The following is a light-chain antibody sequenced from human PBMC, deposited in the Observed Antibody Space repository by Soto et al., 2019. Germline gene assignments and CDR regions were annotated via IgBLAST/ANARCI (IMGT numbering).Light chain of an antibody. V-gene: IGKV1-5*03. Sequence: DLQMTQSPSTLSASVGDRVTITCRASQSISSWLAWYQQKPGKAPKLLIYKASSLESGVPSRFSGSGSWTEFTLTISSLQPDDFATYYCQQYNSYSGYTFGQGTKLEIK. CDR2: KAS. CDR1: QSISSW. J-gene: IGKJ2*01. CDR3: QQYNSYSGYT.